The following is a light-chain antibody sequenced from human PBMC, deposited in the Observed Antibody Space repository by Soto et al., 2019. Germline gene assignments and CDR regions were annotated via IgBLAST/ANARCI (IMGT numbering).Light chain of an antibody. CDR2: LTS. J-gene: IGKJ1*01. V-gene: IGKV2-28*01. CDR3: MQALQTPPWS. CDR1: QSLLQSNGYTY. Sequence: DIVLTQSPLSLPVTPGEPASISCRSSQSLLQSNGYTYLDWYLQKPGQSPQLLIYLTSIRASGVPDRFSGSGSGTVFTLKISKVEAEDVGVYYCMQALQTPPWSFGPGTKVEIK.